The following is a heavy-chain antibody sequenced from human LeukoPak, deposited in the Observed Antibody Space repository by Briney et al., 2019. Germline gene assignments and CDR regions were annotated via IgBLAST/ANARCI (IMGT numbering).Heavy chain of an antibody. J-gene: IGHJ4*02. Sequence: PSETLPLTCAVYGGSFSGYYWSWIRQPPGKGLEWIGEINHSGSTNYNPSLKSRVTISVDTSKNQFSLKLSSVTAADTAVYYCARRINYFDYWGQGTLVTVSS. CDR2: INHSGST. CDR1: GGSFSGYY. CDR3: ARRINYFDY. D-gene: IGHD3-10*01. V-gene: IGHV4-34*01.